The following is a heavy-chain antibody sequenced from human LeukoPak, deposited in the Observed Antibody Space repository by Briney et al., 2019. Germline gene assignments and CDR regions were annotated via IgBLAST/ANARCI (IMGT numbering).Heavy chain of an antibody. D-gene: IGHD1-26*01. CDR1: GFTFKDYG. Sequence: GRSLRLSCAATGFTFKDYGMHWVRQPPGKGLEWVSSINWNGGGTDYADSVKGRFTIVREYAKNFLDLQLSSLRPEDTALYYCAKHMRATNTYSFFGLDVWAQGTTVTVSS. J-gene: IGHJ6*02. CDR2: INWNGGGT. CDR3: AKHMRATNTYSFFGLDV. V-gene: IGHV3-9*01.